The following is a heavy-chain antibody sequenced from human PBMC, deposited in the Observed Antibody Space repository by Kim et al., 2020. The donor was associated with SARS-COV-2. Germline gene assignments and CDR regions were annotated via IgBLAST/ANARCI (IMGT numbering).Heavy chain of an antibody. V-gene: IGHV1-46*01. CDR2: RGGTK. J-gene: IGHJ6*02. CDR3: ARPNMDV. Sequence: RGGTKRYAQKFQGRVTMTSDTATSTVYMELSSLRSEDTAVYYCARPNMDVWGQGTTVTVSS.